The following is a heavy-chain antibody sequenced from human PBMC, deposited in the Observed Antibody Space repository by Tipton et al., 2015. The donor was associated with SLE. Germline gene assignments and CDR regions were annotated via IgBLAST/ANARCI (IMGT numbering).Heavy chain of an antibody. CDR1: GGSINSGDYS. CDR2: IFHSGNA. J-gene: IGHJ3*02. V-gene: IGHV4-30-2*01. CDR3: ARGEMDVFDI. Sequence: TLSLTCAVSGGSINSGDYSWSWIRQPPGKGLEWIGYIFHSGNAYYNPSLKRRVTISVDMSRNQFSLRLDSVTAADTALYYCARGEMDVFDIWGQGTVVSVSS.